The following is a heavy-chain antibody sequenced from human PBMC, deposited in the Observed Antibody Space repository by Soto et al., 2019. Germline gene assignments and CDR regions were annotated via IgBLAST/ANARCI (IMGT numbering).Heavy chain of an antibody. V-gene: IGHV1-3*05. Sequence: QVQLVQSGAEEKKPGASVKVSCKASGYTFTSYAMHWVRQAPGQRLEWMGWINAGNGNTKYSQKFQGRVTITRDTSAGTAYMELSSLRSEDTAVYYCARLRITIFGVARYGMDVWGQGTTVTVSS. J-gene: IGHJ6*02. CDR1: GYTFTSYA. CDR3: ARLRITIFGVARYGMDV. CDR2: INAGNGNT. D-gene: IGHD3-3*01.